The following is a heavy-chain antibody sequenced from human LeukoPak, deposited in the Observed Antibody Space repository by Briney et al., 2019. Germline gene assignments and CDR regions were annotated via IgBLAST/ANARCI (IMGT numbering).Heavy chain of an antibody. V-gene: IGHV1-18*01. CDR1: GYTFTSYD. D-gene: IGHD4-17*01. Sequence: ASVKVSCKASGYTFTSYDINWVRQATGQGLEWMGWISAYNGNTNYAQKLQGRVTMTTDTSTSTAYMELRSLRSDDTAVYYCARDRQFRTTVISKQYGMDVWGQGTTVTVSS. CDR3: ARDRQFRTTVISKQYGMDV. J-gene: IGHJ6*02. CDR2: ISAYNGNT.